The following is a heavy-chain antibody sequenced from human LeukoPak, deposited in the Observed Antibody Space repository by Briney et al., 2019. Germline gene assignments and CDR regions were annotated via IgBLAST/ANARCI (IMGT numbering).Heavy chain of an antibody. Sequence: GGSLRLSRVGSGFTFSRYWLNWVRQAPGKGLEWVANIKEDGTETYYVDSVKGRFTISRDNAKNSLYLQMNSLRVEDTAVYYCAKEGRSLQTYWGQGTLVTVSS. J-gene: IGHJ4*02. CDR1: GFTFSRYW. CDR3: AKEGRSLQTY. V-gene: IGHV3-7*03. D-gene: IGHD5-24*01. CDR2: IKEDGTET.